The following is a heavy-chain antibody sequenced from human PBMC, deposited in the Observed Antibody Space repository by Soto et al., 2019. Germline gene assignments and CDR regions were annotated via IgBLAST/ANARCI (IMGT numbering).Heavy chain of an antibody. D-gene: IGHD1-7*01. V-gene: IGHV4-31*03. CDR3: ARGLTGTTSLEY. J-gene: IGHJ4*02. CDR1: GGSISSGGYY. Sequence: QVQLQESGPGLVKPSQTLSLTCTVSGGSISSGGYYWSWIRQHPGKGLEWIGYIYYSGSTYYNPSLKGRVTISVDTSKNQFSLKLSSVTAAETAVYYCARGLTGTTSLEYWGQGTLVTVSS. CDR2: IYYSGST.